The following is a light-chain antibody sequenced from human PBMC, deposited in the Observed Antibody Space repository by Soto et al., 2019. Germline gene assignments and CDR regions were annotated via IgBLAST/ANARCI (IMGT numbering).Light chain of an antibody. V-gene: IGKV1-8*01. J-gene: IGKJ1*01. CDR1: QGISSY. CDR2: AAS. Sequence: AIRMTQSPSSLSASTGDRVTITCRASQGISSYLAWYQQKPGKAPKLLIYAASTLQSGVPSRFSGSGSGTEFTLTISSLQPDDFATYYCQNYNSYSEACGQGTKGDIK. CDR3: QNYNSYSEA.